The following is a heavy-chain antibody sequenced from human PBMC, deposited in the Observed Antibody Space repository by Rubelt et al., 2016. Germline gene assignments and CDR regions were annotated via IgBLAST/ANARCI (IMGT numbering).Heavy chain of an antibody. CDR1: GFTFSSYA. V-gene: IGHV3-30*04. D-gene: IGHD3-16*01. CDR3: ARPFGGVDAVAFDI. CDR2: ISYDGSNK. J-gene: IGHJ3*02. Sequence: QVQLVESGGGVVQPGRSLRLSCAASGFTFSSYAMHWVRQAPGKGLEWVAVISYDGSNKFYADSVKGRFTISRDNSKNTLYLQMNSLRAEDTAVYYCARPFGGVDAVAFDIWGQGTMVTVSS.